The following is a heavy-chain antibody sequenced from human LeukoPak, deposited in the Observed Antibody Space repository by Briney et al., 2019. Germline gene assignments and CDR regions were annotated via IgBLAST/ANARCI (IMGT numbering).Heavy chain of an antibody. D-gene: IGHD3-3*01. V-gene: IGHV4-39*01. J-gene: IGHJ4*02. CDR1: GGSISSNNYY. CDR2: IYYGGYT. CDR3: QSRFLEWLLDY. Sequence: PSETLSLTCTVSGGSISSNNYYWGWIRQPPGKGLEWIGSIYYGGYTYHNPSLKSRVTISVDTSKNQFSQKLSSVTAADTAIYYCQSRFLEWLLDYWGQGTLVTVSS.